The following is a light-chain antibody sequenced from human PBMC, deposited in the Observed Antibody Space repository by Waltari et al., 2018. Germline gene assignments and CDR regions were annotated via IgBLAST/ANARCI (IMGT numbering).Light chain of an antibody. J-gene: IGKJ4*01. CDR3: QQYDISPLT. Sequence: EIALKKSAGSPALSPGVGATVFCRARQTVRTTYFAWYQQKPGQAPTLLIYGASSRATGSPDRFSGSGSGTDFSLTISSLEPEDFAVYYCQQYDISPLTFGGGTKVEIK. CDR2: GAS. CDR1: QTVRTTY. V-gene: IGKV3-20*01.